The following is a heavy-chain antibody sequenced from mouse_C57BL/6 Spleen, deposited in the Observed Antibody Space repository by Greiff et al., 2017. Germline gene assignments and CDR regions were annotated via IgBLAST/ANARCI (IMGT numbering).Heavy chain of an antibody. CDR2: IYPGGGDT. CDR3: ARGGDYDEGGAIDY. Sequence: QVQLQQSGPELVKPGASVKISCKASGYAFSSSWMNWVKQRPGKGLEWIGRIYPGGGDTNYNGKFKGKGTLTADKSSSPAYMQLSRLTSEDSAVYFCARGGDYDEGGAIDYWGQVTSVTVSS. CDR1: GYAFSSSW. D-gene: IGHD2-4*01. J-gene: IGHJ4*01. V-gene: IGHV1-82*01.